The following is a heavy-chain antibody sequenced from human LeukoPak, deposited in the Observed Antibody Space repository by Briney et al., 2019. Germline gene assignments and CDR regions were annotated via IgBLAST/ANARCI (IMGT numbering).Heavy chain of an antibody. CDR1: GFTFSSYG. CDR3: AKDPLKASYYDFWSGYYTGFDY. D-gene: IGHD3-3*01. Sequence: PGRSLRLSCAASGFTFSSYGMHWVRQAPGKGLEWVAVISYDGSNKYYADSVKGRFTISRDNSKNTLYLQMNGLRAEDTAVYYCAKDPLKASYYDFWSGYYTGFDYWGQGTLVTVSS. CDR2: ISYDGSNK. V-gene: IGHV3-30*18. J-gene: IGHJ4*02.